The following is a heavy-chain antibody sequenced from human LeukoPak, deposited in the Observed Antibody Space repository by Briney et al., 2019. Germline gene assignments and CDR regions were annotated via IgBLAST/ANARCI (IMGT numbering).Heavy chain of an antibody. CDR3: ARVSVDTAMVIRHYFDY. CDR2: IYYSGST. V-gene: IGHV4-31*03. Sequence: SETLSLTCTVSGGCISSCGYYWSWIRQHPGKGLEWIGYIYYSGSTYYNPSLKSRVTISVDTSKNQFSLKLSSVTAADTAVYYCARVSVDTAMVIRHYFDYWGQGTLVTVSS. D-gene: IGHD5-18*01. CDR1: GGCISSCGYY. J-gene: IGHJ4*02.